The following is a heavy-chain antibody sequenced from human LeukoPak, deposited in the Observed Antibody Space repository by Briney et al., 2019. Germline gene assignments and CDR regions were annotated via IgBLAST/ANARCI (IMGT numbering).Heavy chain of an antibody. CDR3: ARASKGDLIFDH. V-gene: IGHV5-51*01. J-gene: IGHJ4*02. CDR1: GYSFNTYW. D-gene: IGHD2-21*02. Sequence: GESLKISCRGSGYSFNTYWLGWVRQMPGKGLGWIGVIYPDDSDIRYGPSFQGQVTISGDKSKNTAYLQWTSLKASDTAVYYCARASKGDLIFDHWGQGTLVTVSS. CDR2: IYPDDSDI.